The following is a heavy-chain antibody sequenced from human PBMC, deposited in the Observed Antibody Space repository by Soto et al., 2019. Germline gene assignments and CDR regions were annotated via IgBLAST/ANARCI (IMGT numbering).Heavy chain of an antibody. CDR2: INPNSGDT. CDR3: AKGGAIVAAGTRVYPYNAMDV. J-gene: IGHJ6*02. V-gene: IGHV1-2*02. D-gene: IGHD1-26*01. CDR1: GYTFTGYY. Sequence: ASVKVSCKASGYTFTGYYVHWVRQAPGQGLEWMGWINPNSGDTYLAQRFQGRVTMNRDTSIGTAYMELRGLTSDDTAEYYCAKGGAIVAAGTRVYPYNAMDVWGQGTTVTVSS.